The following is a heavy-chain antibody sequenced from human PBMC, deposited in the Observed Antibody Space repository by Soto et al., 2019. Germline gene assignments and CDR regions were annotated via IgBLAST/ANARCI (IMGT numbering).Heavy chain of an antibody. CDR2: IKDGGST. D-gene: IGHD2-15*01. CDR3: ARGQEGVVATH. J-gene: IGHJ4*02. Sequence: QVQLQQWGAGLLKPSETLSLTCAVNGGSFTGYYWSWVRQPPGKGLEWIGEIKDGGSTNYSPSLRNRVTISADTSKKQFSLKVTSVTAADTAVYYCARGQEGVVATHWDQGTLVTVSS. V-gene: IGHV4-34*01. CDR1: GGSFTGYY.